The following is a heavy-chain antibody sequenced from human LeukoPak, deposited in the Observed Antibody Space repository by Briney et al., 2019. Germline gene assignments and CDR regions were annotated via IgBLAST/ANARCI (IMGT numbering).Heavy chain of an antibody. D-gene: IGHD1-14*01. CDR3: TRDAGGYNNLYYMDV. V-gene: IGHV3-7*01. J-gene: IGHJ6*03. CDR2: IKQDGSEK. CDR1: EFTLRSYW. Sequence: GGSLRLSCAASEFTLRSYWVEWVRQAPGKGLEWVANIKQDGSEKYYVDSVKGRFTISRDNARNSVYLQMNSLRAEDTAVYYCTRDAGGYNNLYYMDVRGKGTTVIVSS.